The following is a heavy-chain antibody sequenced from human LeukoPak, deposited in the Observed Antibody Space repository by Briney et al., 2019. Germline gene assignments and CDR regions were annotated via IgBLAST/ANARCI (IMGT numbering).Heavy chain of an antibody. V-gene: IGHV4-61*02. CDR1: GGSISSGSYA. J-gene: IGHJ3*02. CDR3: ARGTGNAFDI. D-gene: IGHD1-14*01. CDR2: VYTSGST. Sequence: SETLSLTCTVSGGSISSGSYAWSWVRQPAGKGLDWIVRVYTSGSTNYKPSLKSRVTISVDTSKNQFSLKLSSVTAADTAVYYCARGTGNAFDIWGQGTMVTVS.